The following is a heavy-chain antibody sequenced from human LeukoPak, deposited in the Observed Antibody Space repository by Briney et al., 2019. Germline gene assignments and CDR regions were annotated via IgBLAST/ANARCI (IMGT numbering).Heavy chain of an antibody. CDR2: ISSSGSTI. D-gene: IGHD1-26*01. J-gene: IGHJ4*02. CDR1: GFIFSDYY. V-gene: IGHV3-11*01. CDR3: ARAGRVGALLYYFDY. Sequence: GGSLRLSCAASGFIFSDYYMSWIRQAPGKGLEWVSYISSSGSTIYYADSVKGRFTISRDNAKNSLYLQMNSLGAEDTAVYYCARAGRVGALLYYFDYWGQGTLVTVSS.